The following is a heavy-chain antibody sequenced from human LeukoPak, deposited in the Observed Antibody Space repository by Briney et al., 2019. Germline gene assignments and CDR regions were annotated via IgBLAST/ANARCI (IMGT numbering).Heavy chain of an antibody. Sequence: GGSLTLSCAASGFTFSSYEMNWVRQAPGKGQEWVSYISSSYSTISYDDSVKDRFTISRENAKNSLYLQMNSLRAEDTAAFYCARDNIGFDPWGQGTLVTVSS. CDR2: ISSSYSTI. J-gene: IGHJ5*02. V-gene: IGHV3-48*03. CDR1: GFTFSSYE. CDR3: ARDNIGFDP.